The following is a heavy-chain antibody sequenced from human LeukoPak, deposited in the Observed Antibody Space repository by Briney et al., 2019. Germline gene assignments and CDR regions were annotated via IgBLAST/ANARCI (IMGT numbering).Heavy chain of an antibody. D-gene: IGHD1-20*01. CDR3: ARLITATGLIY. V-gene: IGHV4-59*08. Sequence: SETLSLTCTVSGGSISSYYWSWIRQPPGKGLEWIGYIYYSGSTNYNPSLKSRVTISADTSKNQFSLKLSSVTAADTAVYYCARLITATGLIYWGQGTLVTVSS. J-gene: IGHJ4*02. CDR2: IYYSGST. CDR1: GGSISSYY.